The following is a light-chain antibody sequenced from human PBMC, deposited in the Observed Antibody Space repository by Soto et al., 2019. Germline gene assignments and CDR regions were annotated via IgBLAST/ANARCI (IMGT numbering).Light chain of an antibody. V-gene: IGLV2-11*01. J-gene: IGLJ2*01. Sequence: QSVLTQPRSVSGSPGQSGTISCTGTSGDVGGYNYVSWYQQHPGKAPKLMIYDVSKRPSGVPDRFSGSKSGNTASLTISGLQAEDEADYYCCSYAGTYTHVRFGGGTKLTVL. CDR1: SGDVGGYNY. CDR3: CSYAGTYTHVR. CDR2: DVS.